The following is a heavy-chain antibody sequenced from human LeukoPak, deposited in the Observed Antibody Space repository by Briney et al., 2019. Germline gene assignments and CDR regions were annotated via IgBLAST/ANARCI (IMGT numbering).Heavy chain of an antibody. D-gene: IGHD3-22*01. CDR1: DGSISSGSYY. V-gene: IGHV4-61*02. CDR3: ARENDTYYYDRSGYYYNWFDP. Sequence: SETLSLTCTVSDGSISSGSYYWSWIRQPAGKGLEWIGRIYTSGSTNYNPSLKSRVTISVDTSKNQFSLKLSSVTAADTGVYYCARENDTYYYDRSGYYYNWFDPCGQGTLVTVSS. CDR2: IYTSGST. J-gene: IGHJ5*02.